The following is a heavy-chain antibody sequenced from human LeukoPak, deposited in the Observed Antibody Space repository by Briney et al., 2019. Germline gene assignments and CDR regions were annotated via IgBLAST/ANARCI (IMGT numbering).Heavy chain of an antibody. CDR3: TRGDVVLQSANGAYNWFDS. CDR1: GYSFATYW. CDR2: IYPGGSKT. Sequence: GESLKISCKASGYSFATYWIGWVRQMPGKGVEWIGIIYPGGSKTRYSPSLQGQVTISADKSLSTAYLQWSRLKASDTAMYYCTRGDVVLQSANGAYNWFDSWGQGTPVTVSS. J-gene: IGHJ5*01. D-gene: IGHD2-8*01. V-gene: IGHV5-51*01.